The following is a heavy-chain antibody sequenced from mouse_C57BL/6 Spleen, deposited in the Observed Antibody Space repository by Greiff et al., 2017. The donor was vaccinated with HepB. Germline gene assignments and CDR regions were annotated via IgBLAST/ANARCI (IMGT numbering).Heavy chain of an antibody. CDR1: GYAFTNYL. CDR3: ARLCGLRDY. Sequence: VQLQQSGAELVRPGTSVKVSCKASGYAFTNYLIEWVKQRPGQGLEWIGVINPGSGGTNYNEKFKGKATLTADKSSSTAYMHLSSLTSEDSAVYFCARLCGLRDYWGQGTTVTVSS. D-gene: IGHD6-1*01. J-gene: IGHJ4*01. V-gene: IGHV1-54*01. CDR2: INPGSGGT.